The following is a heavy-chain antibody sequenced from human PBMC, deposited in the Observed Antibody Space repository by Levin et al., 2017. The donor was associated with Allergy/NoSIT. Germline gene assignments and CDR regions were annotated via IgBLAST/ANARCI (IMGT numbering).Heavy chain of an antibody. CDR2: IWYDGSNK. CDR3: ARDQVPYCSSTSCLSFDY. Sequence: LSLTCAASGFTFSSYGMHWVRQAPGKGLEWVAVIWYDGSNKYYADSVKGRFTISRDNSKNTLYLQMNSLRAEDTAVYYCARDQVPYCSSTSCLSFDYWGQGTLVTVSS. CDR1: GFTFSSYG. D-gene: IGHD2-2*01. J-gene: IGHJ4*02. V-gene: IGHV3-33*01.